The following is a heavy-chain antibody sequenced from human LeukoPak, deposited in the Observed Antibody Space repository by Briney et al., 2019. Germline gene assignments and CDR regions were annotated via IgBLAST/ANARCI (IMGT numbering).Heavy chain of an antibody. CDR1: GVSISSSYSY. V-gene: IGHV4-39*07. Sequence: PWETLSLTCTVFGVSISSSYSYWGWIRQPPGMGLEWIGSIYYTGNTYYNASLKSQVSISIDTSKNQFSLKLSSVTAADTAVYYCATTTIRLGYWGQGTLVTVSS. D-gene: IGHD1-26*01. J-gene: IGHJ4*02. CDR3: ATTTIRLGY. CDR2: IYYTGNT.